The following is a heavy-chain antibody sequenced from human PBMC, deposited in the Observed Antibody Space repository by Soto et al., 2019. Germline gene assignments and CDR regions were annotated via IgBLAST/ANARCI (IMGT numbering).Heavy chain of an antibody. J-gene: IGHJ4*02. CDR2: INHSGNT. Sequence: PSETLSLTCAVYGGSFSGYYWSWIRQPPGKGLEWIGEINHSGNTNYNPSLKSRVTISVDTSKNQFSLKLSSVTAADTAVYYCARGGGGSYSSGDYWGQGTLVPVSS. D-gene: IGHD1-26*01. CDR1: GGSFSGYY. V-gene: IGHV4-34*01. CDR3: ARGGGGSYSSGDY.